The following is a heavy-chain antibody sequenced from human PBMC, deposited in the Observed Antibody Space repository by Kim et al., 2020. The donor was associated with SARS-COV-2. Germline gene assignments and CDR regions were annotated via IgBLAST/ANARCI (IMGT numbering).Heavy chain of an antibody. CDR1: GFNFGDYA. V-gene: IGHV3-9*01. CDR3: AKDMRAGEKGITGGMDV. J-gene: IGHJ6*02. CDR2: ISWKSDSI. Sequence: GGSLRLSCAASGFNFGDYAMHWVRQAPGKGLEWVSTISWKSDSIVYADSVKGRFTISRDNAKNYLYLQMSGLRVEDTALYYCAKDMRAGEKGITGGMDVWGQGTTVTVSS. D-gene: IGHD6-13*01.